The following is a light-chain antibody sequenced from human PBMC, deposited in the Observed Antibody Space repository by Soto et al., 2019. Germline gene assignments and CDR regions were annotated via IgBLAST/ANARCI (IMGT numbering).Light chain of an antibody. CDR2: DAS. CDR3: QQHSNWPIT. CDR1: QSVISY. Sequence: EIVLTQSPATLSLSPGERATLSCRASQSVISYLAWYQHKPCQAPRLLIYDASNRATGIPARFIGSGSGTDFTLTISSLEPEDFAVFYCQQHSNWPITFGQGTRLEIK. V-gene: IGKV3-11*01. J-gene: IGKJ5*01.